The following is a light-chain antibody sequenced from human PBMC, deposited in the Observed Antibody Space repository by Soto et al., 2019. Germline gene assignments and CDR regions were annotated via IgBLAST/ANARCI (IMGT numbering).Light chain of an antibody. V-gene: IGKV3-20*01. Sequence: EIVLTQSPDTLSLSPGERATLSCRDSQSVRNNYLAWYQQKPGQAPRFLIYDASSRATGIPDRFSGSGSGADFTLTISRLEPEDFAVYYCQQYGSSPLTFGGGTKVDIK. CDR2: DAS. CDR1: QSVRNNY. CDR3: QQYGSSPLT. J-gene: IGKJ4*01.